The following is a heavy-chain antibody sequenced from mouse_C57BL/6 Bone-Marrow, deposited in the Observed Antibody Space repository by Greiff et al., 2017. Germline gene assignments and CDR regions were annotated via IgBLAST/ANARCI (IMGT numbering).Heavy chain of an antibody. CDR3: AREGTVVATHWYFDV. V-gene: IGHV1-81*01. CDR1: GYTFTSYG. Sequence: VKVVESGAELARPGASVKLSCKASGYTFTSYGISWVKQRTGQSLEWIGEIYPRSGNTYYNEKFKGKATLTADKSSSTAYMELRSLTSEDSAVYFCAREGTVVATHWYFDVWGTGTTVTVSS. J-gene: IGHJ1*03. CDR2: IYPRSGNT. D-gene: IGHD1-1*01.